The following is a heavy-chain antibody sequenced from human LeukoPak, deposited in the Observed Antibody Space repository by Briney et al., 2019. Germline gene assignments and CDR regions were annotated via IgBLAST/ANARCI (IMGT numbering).Heavy chain of an antibody. J-gene: IGHJ3*02. V-gene: IGHV4-39*07. Sequence: NASETLSLTCTVSGGSISSSSYYWGWIRQPPGKGLEWIGSIYYSGSTYYNPSLKSRVTISVDTSKNQFSLKLSSVTAADTAVYYCARVKLYDFWSGYYGGSHDAFDIWGQGTMVTVSS. D-gene: IGHD3-3*01. CDR3: ARVKLYDFWSGYYGGSHDAFDI. CDR2: IYYSGST. CDR1: GGSISSSSYY.